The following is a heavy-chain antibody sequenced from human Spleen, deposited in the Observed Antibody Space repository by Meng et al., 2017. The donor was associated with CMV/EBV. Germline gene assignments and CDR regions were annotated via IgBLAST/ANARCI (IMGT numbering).Heavy chain of an antibody. CDR2: IYYSGST. CDR3: ARDRQGYVTEY. J-gene: IGHJ4*02. CDR1: GDSISSANYY. Sequence: QVQLQESGPGLVKPSQTLSLPCTVSGDSISSANYYWSWIRQPPGKGLEWIGYIYYSGSTYYNPSLRSRLTILVDTSKNQFFLNLTSVTAADTAVYYCARDRQGYVTEYWGQGTLVTVSS. D-gene: IGHD2-15*01. V-gene: IGHV4-30-4*08.